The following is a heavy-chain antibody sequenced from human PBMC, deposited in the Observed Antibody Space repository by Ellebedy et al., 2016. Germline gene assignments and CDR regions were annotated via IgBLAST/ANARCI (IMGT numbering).Heavy chain of an antibody. CDR3: ARDYVDTATGGFGMDV. Sequence: GGSLRLSCAASGFTVSTNYMKWVRQAPGKGLEWVSAIFSDGNTYYADSVQGRFTISRDNAKNSMYLQMDSLRADDTAVYYCARDYVDTATGGFGMDVWGQGTTVTVSS. V-gene: IGHV3-53*01. D-gene: IGHD5-18*01. CDR2: IFSDGNT. J-gene: IGHJ6*02. CDR1: GFTVSTNY.